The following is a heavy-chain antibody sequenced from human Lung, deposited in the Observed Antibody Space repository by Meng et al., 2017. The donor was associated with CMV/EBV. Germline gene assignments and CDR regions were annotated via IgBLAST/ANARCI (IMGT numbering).Heavy chain of an antibody. Sequence: GSLRLSCVGSGFTFSTYSMIWVRQAPGQGLELVSYISSSSSTIYYGDSVKGRFTISRDNARNSIYLQMNSLRPEDTAVYYCARVRTYFDHSAYLDYWGQGTLVTVSS. D-gene: IGHD3-22*01. CDR2: ISSSSSTI. J-gene: IGHJ4*02. V-gene: IGHV3-48*04. CDR1: GFTFSTYS. CDR3: ARVRTYFDHSAYLDY.